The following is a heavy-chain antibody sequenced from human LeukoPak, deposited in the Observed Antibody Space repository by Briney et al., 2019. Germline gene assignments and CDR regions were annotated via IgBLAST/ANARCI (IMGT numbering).Heavy chain of an antibody. CDR1: GYAFTSYY. J-gene: IGHJ6*03. V-gene: IGHV1-2*02. Sequence: ASVKVSCKGSGYAFTSYYMHRVRQAPGQGLEWMGWINPNSGGTNYAQKFQGRSTMTRDTSISTAYMKLSRLRSDDTAVYYCARDFFRHSQAYIVATKTGTGVAYYMDVWGKGTTVTVSS. CDR3: ARDFFRHSQAYIVATKTGTGVAYYMDV. CDR2: INPNSGGT. D-gene: IGHD5-12*01.